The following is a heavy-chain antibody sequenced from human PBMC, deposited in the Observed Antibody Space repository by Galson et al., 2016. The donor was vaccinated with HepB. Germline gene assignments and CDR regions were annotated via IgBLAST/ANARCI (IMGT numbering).Heavy chain of an antibody. D-gene: IGHD6-13*01. CDR1: GFTFINYW. CDR2: IKQDGSEK. CDR3: VRAPVLAATVGGYDY. J-gene: IGHJ4*02. V-gene: IGHV3-7*04. Sequence: SLRLSCAASGFTFINYWMSWVRQAPGKGLEWVANIKQDGSEKSYVDSVKGRFTVSRDNAKNTLYLEMNSLRAEETAVYYCVRAPVLAATVGGYDYWGQGTRVTVSS.